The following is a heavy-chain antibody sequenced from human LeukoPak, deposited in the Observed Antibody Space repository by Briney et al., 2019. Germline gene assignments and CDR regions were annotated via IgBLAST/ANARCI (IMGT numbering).Heavy chain of an antibody. CDR2: ISYDGSDK. Sequence: GSLRLSCAASGFTFSSYGMHWVRQAPGKGLEWVAVISYDGSDKYYADSVEGRFTISRDNSKNTLSLQMNSLRAEDTAVYYCASSLYCGGDCYHTFDYWGQGTLVTVSS. D-gene: IGHD2-21*02. J-gene: IGHJ4*02. CDR3: ASSLYCGGDCYHTFDY. V-gene: IGHV3-30*03. CDR1: GFTFSSYG.